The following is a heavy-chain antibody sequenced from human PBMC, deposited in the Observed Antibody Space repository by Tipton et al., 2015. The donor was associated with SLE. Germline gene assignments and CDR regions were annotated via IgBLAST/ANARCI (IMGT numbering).Heavy chain of an antibody. D-gene: IGHD3-22*01. CDR1: GGSVSSGSYY. V-gene: IGHV4-61*01. CDR2: IYYSGST. Sequence: GLVKPSETLSLTCTVSGGSVSSGSYYWSWIRQPPGKGLEWIGYIYYSGSTNYNPSLKSRVTISVDTSKNQFSLKLSSVTAADTAVYYCARTRGEYYDSSGYFAFDIWGQGTMVTVSS. J-gene: IGHJ3*02. CDR3: ARTRGEYYDSSGYFAFDI.